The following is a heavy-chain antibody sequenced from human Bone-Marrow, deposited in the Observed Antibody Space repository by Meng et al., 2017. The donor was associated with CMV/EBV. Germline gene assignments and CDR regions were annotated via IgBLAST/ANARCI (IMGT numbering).Heavy chain of an antibody. V-gene: IGHV1-46*01. CDR2: INPSGGST. Sequence: ASVKVSCKASGYTFTSYYMHWVRQAPGQGLEWMGIINPSGGSTSYAQKLQGRVTMTTDTSTSTAYMELRSLRSDDTAVYYCARDMGAKEYQLLYIPYYYGMDVWGQGTTVTVSS. J-gene: IGHJ6*02. CDR3: ARDMGAKEYQLLYIPYYYGMDV. D-gene: IGHD2-2*02. CDR1: GYTFTSYY.